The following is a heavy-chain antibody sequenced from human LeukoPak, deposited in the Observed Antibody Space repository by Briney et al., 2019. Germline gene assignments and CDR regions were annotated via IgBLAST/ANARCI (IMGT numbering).Heavy chain of an antibody. Sequence: GGSLRLSCAASGFTFSSYEMNWVRQAPGKGLAWVSYISSRGSTQYYADSVKGRFTLTRDNAKKSLHLQINSLRAEDTAVYYCAEHGITMIGGVWGKGTTVTISS. CDR3: AEHGITMIGGV. J-gene: IGHJ6*04. CDR2: ISSRGSTQ. CDR1: GFTFSSYE. D-gene: IGHD3-10*02. V-gene: IGHV3-48*03.